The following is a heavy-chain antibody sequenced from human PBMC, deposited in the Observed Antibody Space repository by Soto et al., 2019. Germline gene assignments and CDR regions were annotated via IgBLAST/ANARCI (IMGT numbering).Heavy chain of an antibody. CDR1: GYTFTSYD. CDR2: MNPNSGNT. V-gene: IGHV1-8*01. Sequence: GASVKVSCKASGYTFTSYDINWVRQATGQGLEWMGWMNPNSGNTGYAQKFQGRVTMTRNTSISTAYMELSSLRSEDTAVYYCARGHNFREIAAADYWGQGTLVTVSS. CDR3: ARGHNFREIAAADY. D-gene: IGHD6-13*01. J-gene: IGHJ4*02.